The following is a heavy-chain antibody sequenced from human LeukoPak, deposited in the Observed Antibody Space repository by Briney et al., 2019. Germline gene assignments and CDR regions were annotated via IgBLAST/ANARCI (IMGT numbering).Heavy chain of an antibody. Sequence: PSETLSLTCTVSGGSISNYYWNWLRRPPGKGLEWIGYIYYSGTTNYNPSLKSRVTMSLDTSKNQFSLRVTSVTAADTAVYYCARGFDSKSTYFDYWGQGTLVTVSS. CDR2: IYYSGTT. D-gene: IGHD5-12*01. CDR3: ARGFDSKSTYFDY. CDR1: GGSISNYY. V-gene: IGHV4-59*01. J-gene: IGHJ4*02.